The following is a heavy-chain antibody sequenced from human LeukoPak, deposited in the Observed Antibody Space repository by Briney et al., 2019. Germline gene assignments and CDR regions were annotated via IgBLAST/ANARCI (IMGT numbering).Heavy chain of an antibody. CDR1: GFTFSSNY. CDR2: IYSGGST. CDR3: ARGPQHSSFWYRFDY. J-gene: IGHJ4*02. D-gene: IGHD6-13*01. V-gene: IGHV3-66*01. Sequence: GGSLRLSCAASGFTFSSNYMSWVRQAPGKGLEWVSVIYSGGSTYYADSVKGRFTISRDNSKNTLYLQMNSLRAEDTAVYYCARGPQHSSFWYRFDYWGQGTLVTVSS.